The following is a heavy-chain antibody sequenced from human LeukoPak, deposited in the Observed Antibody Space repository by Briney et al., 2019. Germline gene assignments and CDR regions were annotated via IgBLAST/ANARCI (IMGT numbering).Heavy chain of an antibody. CDR3: ARGRFGEWDNWFDP. Sequence: ASVKASCKASGYTFTGYYIHWVRQAPGQGLEWMAWINPNSGATNYAQKFQGRVTTTRDTSISTAYMELSRLTSDDTAVYFCARGRFGEWDNWFDPWGQGTLVTVSS. D-gene: IGHD3-10*01. V-gene: IGHV1-2*02. J-gene: IGHJ5*02. CDR2: INPNSGAT. CDR1: GYTFTGYY.